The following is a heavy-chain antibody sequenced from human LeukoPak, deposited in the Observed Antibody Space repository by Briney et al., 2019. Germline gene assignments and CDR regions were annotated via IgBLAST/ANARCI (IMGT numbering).Heavy chain of an antibody. CDR3: ATAYDSSGRTDY. CDR2: FDPEDGET. V-gene: IGHV1-24*01. D-gene: IGHD3-22*01. J-gene: IGHJ4*02. CDR1: GYTLTELS. Sequence: APVKVSCKVSGYTLTELSMHWVRQAPGKGLEWMGGFDPEDGETIYAQKFQGRVTMTEDTSTDTAYMELSSLRSEDTAVYYCATAYDSSGRTDYWGQGTLVTVSS.